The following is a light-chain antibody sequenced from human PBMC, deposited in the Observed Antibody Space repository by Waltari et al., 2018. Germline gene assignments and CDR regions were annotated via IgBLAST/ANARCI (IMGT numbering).Light chain of an antibody. V-gene: IGKV4-1*01. J-gene: IGKJ2*01. CDR1: QSVLYRSNNKNY. CDR3: QQYYSTPPYA. CDR2: WAS. Sequence: DIVMTQSPDSLAVSLGERATINCKYSQSVLYRSNNKNYLTWYQQKPGQPPKLLIYWASTRESGVPERFGGSGSGTDVTLTSSSLQAEDVAVYYCQQYYSTPPYAFGQGTKLEIK.